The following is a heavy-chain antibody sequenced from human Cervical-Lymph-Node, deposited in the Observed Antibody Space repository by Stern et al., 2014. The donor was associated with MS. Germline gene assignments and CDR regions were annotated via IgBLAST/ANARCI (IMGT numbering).Heavy chain of an antibody. CDR2: IHYSGSS. CDR3: VRYCSGGSCPDV. D-gene: IGHD2-15*01. J-gene: IGHJ6*02. CDR1: GDSISSHY. Sequence: QVQLVESGPGLVKPSETLSLTCTVSGDSISSHYWTWMRQPPGKGLEWIGYIHYSGSSRSNPSLKSRVTMSIDTSKNQISLRLTSVSAADTAVYYCVRYCSGGSCPDVWGQGTTVTVSS. V-gene: IGHV4-59*11.